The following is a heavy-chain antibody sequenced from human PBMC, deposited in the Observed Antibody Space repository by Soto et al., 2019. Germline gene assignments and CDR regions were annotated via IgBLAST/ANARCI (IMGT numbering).Heavy chain of an antibody. CDR2: IVVGSGNT. CDR3: AADSRGVSGQLAGYYYYMDV. J-gene: IGHJ6*03. CDR1: GFTFTSSA. V-gene: IGHV1-58*02. D-gene: IGHD6-6*01. Sequence: SVKVSCKASGFTFTSSAMQWVRLARGQRLEWIGWIVVGSGNTNYAQKFQERVTITRDMSTSTAYMELSSLRSEDTAVYYCAADSRGVSGQLAGYYYYMDVWGKGTTVTVSS.